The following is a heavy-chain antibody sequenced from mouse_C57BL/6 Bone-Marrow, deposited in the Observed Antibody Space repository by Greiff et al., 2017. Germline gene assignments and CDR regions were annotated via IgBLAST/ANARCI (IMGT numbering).Heavy chain of an antibody. Sequence: EVKLQESGEGLVKPGGSLKLSCAASGFTFSSYAMSWVRQTPEKRLEWVAYISSGGDYIYYADTVKGRFTISRDNARNTLYLQMSSLKSEDTAMYYCTREDDWGSMDYWGQGTSVTVSS. J-gene: IGHJ4*01. V-gene: IGHV5-9-1*02. D-gene: IGHD2-4*01. CDR2: ISSGGDYI. CDR3: TREDDWGSMDY. CDR1: GFTFSSYA.